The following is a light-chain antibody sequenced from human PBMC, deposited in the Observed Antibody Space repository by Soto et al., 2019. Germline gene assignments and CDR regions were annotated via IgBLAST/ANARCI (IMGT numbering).Light chain of an antibody. V-gene: IGKV3-11*01. CDR1: QSVSNH. CDR3: QQRTTWPLT. J-gene: IGKJ4*01. CDR2: DAS. Sequence: EIVLTQSPATLSLSPGERATLSCRASQSVSNHLVWYQQKPGQAPRLLIYDASNRATGIPARFSGSGSGTDFTLTISSLEPEDFAVYYCQQRTTWPLTFGGGTKVEIK.